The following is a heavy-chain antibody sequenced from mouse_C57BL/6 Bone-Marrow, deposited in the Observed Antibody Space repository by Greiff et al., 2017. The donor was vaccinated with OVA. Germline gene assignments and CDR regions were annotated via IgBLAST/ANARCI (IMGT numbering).Heavy chain of an antibody. CDR3: ARDYYGPN. V-gene: IGHV1-81*01. D-gene: IGHD2-1*01. CDR2: IFPRSGNT. CDR1: GYTFTSYG. Sequence: QVQLKRSGAALARPGASVKLSFQASGYTFTSYGISWVERSTGQGLGWIGEIFPRSGNTYYNEKFKGKATLTADKSSSTAYMELRSLTSEDSAVYFCARDYYGPNWGQGTLVTVSA. J-gene: IGHJ3*01.